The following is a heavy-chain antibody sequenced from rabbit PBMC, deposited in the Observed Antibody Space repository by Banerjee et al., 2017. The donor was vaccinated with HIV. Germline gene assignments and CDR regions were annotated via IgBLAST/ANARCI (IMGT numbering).Heavy chain of an antibody. CDR3: ARDLAGVIGWNFNL. J-gene: IGHJ4*01. CDR1: GFDFSSYG. Sequence: QSLEESGGGLVQPGGSLKLSCKASGFDFSSYGVSWVRQAPGKGLEWIGYITYGGSAYYASWVKGRFTISRDNAQNTVSLQLNSLTAADTATYFCARDLAGVIGWNFNLWGPGTLVTVS. V-gene: IGHV1S28*01. D-gene: IGHD4-1*01. CDR2: ITYGGSA.